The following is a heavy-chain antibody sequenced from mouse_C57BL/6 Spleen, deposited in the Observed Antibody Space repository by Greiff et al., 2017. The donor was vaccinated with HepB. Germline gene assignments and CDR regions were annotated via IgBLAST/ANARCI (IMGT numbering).Heavy chain of an antibody. J-gene: IGHJ1*03. CDR1: GYTFTSYW. Sequence: VQLQQPGAELVRPGTSVKLSCKASGYTFTSYWMHWVKQRPGQGLEWIGVIDPSDSYTNYNQKFKGKATLTVDTSSSTAYMQLSSLTSEDSAVYYGARAESRRWYFDVWGTGTTVTVSS. V-gene: IGHV1-59*01. CDR3: ARAESRRWYFDV. CDR2: IDPSDSYT.